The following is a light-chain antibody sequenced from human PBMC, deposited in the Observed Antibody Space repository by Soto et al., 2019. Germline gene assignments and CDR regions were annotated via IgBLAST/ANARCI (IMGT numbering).Light chain of an antibody. CDR1: QTIDNY. Sequence: PSTLSPSSRSTATVYCRTSQTIDNYLNWYQQKPGKAPKLLISAASTLQSGVPSRFSGSGSGTDFTLTISSLQPEDSATYYCHQTYNTLHTFGQGTKVDIK. J-gene: IGKJ1*01. V-gene: IGKV1-39*01. CDR3: HQTYNTLHT. CDR2: AAS.